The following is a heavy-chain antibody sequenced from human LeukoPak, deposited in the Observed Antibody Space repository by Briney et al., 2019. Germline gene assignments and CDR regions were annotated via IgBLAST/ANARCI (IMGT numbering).Heavy chain of an antibody. D-gene: IGHD5-18*01. V-gene: IGHV3-23*01. CDR1: GFTLSTYA. Sequence: GGSLRLSCPASGFTLSTYAMNWFRQPPGKGREGVSSITGSGGGTNYADSVKGRFTISRDDSKNTLGLQMNSLRAEETAVYFCARAMAVIYSYGKQDYGGQGPLVTVSS. CDR3: ARAMAVIYSYGKQDY. CDR2: ITGSGGGT. J-gene: IGHJ4*02.